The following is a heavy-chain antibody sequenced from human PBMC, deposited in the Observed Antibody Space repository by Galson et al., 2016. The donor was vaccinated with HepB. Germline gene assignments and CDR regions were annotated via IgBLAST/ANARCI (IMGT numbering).Heavy chain of an antibody. Sequence: SLRLSCAGSGFTFSTSGLNWVRQAPGKGLQWISYISSSISTIYYADSVVGRFTISRENAKNSGYLQMNNLRDDDTGVYYCARELVRSAFDLWGQGTLVTVSS. CDR3: ARELVRSAFDL. CDR1: GFTFSTSG. J-gene: IGHJ3*01. V-gene: IGHV3-48*02. D-gene: IGHD6-6*01. CDR2: ISSSISTI.